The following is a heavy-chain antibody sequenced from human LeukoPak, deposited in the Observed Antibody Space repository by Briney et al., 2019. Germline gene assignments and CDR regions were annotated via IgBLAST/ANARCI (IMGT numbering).Heavy chain of an antibody. CDR2: ISWNSGSI. D-gene: IGHD4-17*01. Sequence: PGRSLRLSCGASGFTFDDYAMHWVRQAPGKGLEWVSGISWNSGSIGYADSVKGRFTISRDNAKNSLYLQMNSLRAEDMALYYCAKGDTTVTTYYFDYWGQGTLVTVSS. CDR3: AKGDTTVTTYYFDY. V-gene: IGHV3-9*03. CDR1: GFTFDDYA. J-gene: IGHJ4*02.